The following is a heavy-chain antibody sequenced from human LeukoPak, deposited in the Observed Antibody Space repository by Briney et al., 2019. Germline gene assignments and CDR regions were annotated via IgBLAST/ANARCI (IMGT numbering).Heavy chain of an antibody. V-gene: IGHV3-30*03. J-gene: IGHJ4*02. CDR1: GFTFSSYG. CDR3: ARELLDNYFDY. Sequence: PGGSLRLSCAASGFTFSSYGMHWVRQAPGKGLEWVAVISYDGSNKYYADSVKGRFTISRDNSKNTLYLQMNSLRAEDTAVYYCARELLDNYFDYWGQGTLVTVPS. D-gene: IGHD2-21*02. CDR2: ISYDGSNK.